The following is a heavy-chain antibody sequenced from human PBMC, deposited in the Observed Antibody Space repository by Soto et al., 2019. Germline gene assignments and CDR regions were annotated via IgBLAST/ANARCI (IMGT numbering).Heavy chain of an antibody. CDR2: INHSGST. J-gene: IGHJ6*02. CDR3: ARLAAMVTYYYYGMDV. Sequence: KSWETLSLTCAVYGGSFSGYYWSWIRQPPGKGLEWIGEINHSGSTNYNPSLKSRVTISVDTSKNQFSLKLSSVTAADTAVYYCARLAAMVTYYYYGMDVWGQGTTVTVSS. CDR1: GGSFSGYY. D-gene: IGHD5-18*01. V-gene: IGHV4-34*01.